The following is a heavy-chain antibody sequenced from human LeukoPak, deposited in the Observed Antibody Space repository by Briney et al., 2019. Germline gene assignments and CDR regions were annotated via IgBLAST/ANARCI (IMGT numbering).Heavy chain of an antibody. CDR3: ARVGQGGWAYFDY. CDR2: IKQDGSEK. CDR1: GFTFSSYW. V-gene: IGHV3-7*01. Sequence: GGSLRLSCAASGFTFSSYWMSWVRQAPGKGLEWVANIKQDGSEKYYVDSVKGRFTISRGNAKNSLYLQMNSLRAEDTAVYYCARVGQGGWAYFDYWGQGALVTVSS. D-gene: IGHD6-19*01. J-gene: IGHJ4*02.